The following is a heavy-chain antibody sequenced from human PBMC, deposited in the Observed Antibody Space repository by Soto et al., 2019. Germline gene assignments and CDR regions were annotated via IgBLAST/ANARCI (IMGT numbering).Heavy chain of an antibody. CDR2: IIPIFGTA. CDR3: ARSPVAYCGGDCYSAEYYQL. V-gene: IGHV1-69*01. J-gene: IGHJ1*01. CDR1: GGTFSSYA. D-gene: IGHD2-21*02. Sequence: QVQLVQSGAEVKKHGSSVKVSCKASGGTFSSYAISWVRQAPGQGLEWMGGIIPIFGTANYAQKFQGRVTITADESTSTAYMELSSLRSEDTAVYYCARSPVAYCGGDCYSAEYYQLWGQGTLVTVSS.